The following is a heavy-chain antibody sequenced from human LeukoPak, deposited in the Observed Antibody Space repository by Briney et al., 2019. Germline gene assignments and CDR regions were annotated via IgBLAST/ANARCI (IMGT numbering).Heavy chain of an antibody. Sequence: PSETLSLPCTVSGGSISSYYWSWIRQPPGKGLEWIGYIYYSGSTNYNPSLKSRVTISVDTSKNQFSLKLSSVTAAGTAVYYCARVGYCSSTSCYTGDYYMDVWGKGTTVTVSS. D-gene: IGHD2-2*02. CDR1: GGSISSYY. J-gene: IGHJ6*03. CDR2: IYYSGST. V-gene: IGHV4-59*12. CDR3: ARVGYCSSTSCYTGDYYMDV.